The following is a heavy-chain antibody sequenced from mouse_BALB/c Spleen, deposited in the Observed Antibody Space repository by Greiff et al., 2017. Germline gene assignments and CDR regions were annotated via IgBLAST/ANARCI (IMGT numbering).Heavy chain of an antibody. D-gene: IGHD1-2*01. CDR2: ISSGSSTI. J-gene: IGHJ2*01. Sequence: EVPGVESGGGLVQPGGSRKISCAASGFTFSSLGMHWVRQAPEKGLEWVAYISSGSSTIYYADTVKGRFTISRDNPKNTLFLQMTSLRSEDTAMYYCARTGYGYYFDYWGQGTTLTVSS. CDR3: ARTGYGYYFDY. V-gene: IGHV5-17*02. CDR1: GFTFSSLG.